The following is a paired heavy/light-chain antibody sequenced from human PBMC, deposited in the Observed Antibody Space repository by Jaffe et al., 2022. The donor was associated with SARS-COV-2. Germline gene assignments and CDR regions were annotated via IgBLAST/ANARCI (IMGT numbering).Heavy chain of an antibody. CDR1: GYSFSAYT. J-gene: IGHJ4*02. CDR2: INPGNGNT. V-gene: IGHV1-3*01. Sequence: QVQLVQSGAEMKKPGASVKVSCKASGYSFSAYTMHWVRQAPGQRLEWMGWINPGNGNTKYSQNFHDRVTITSDTSASTAYMELSSLRSEDTAIYYCARDRHNSGEDYWGQGTLVTVSS. CDR3: ARDRHNSGEDY. D-gene: IGHD6-19*01.
Light chain of an antibody. CDR2: KDT. J-gene: IGLJ3*02. CDR1: ALPKHY. Sequence: SYELTQPPSVSVSPGQTARITCSGDALPKHYAYWYQQKPAQAPVLVIYKDTERPSGIPNRLSGSSSGTTITLTISGAQAEDEADYYCQSVDSSGAWVFGGGTKLTVL. CDR3: QSVDSSGAWV. V-gene: IGLV3-25*03.